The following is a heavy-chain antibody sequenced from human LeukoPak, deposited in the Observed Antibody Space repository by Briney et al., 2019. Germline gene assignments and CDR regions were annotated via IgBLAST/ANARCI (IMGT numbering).Heavy chain of an antibody. CDR2: MNPNSGNT. Sequence: GASVKVSCKASGYTFTSYDINWVRQAPGQGLEWMGWMNPNSGNTGYAQKFQGRVTMTRNTSISTAYMELSSLRSEDTAVYYCARAPPMIGVWFDPWGQGTLVTVSS. CDR3: ARAPPMIGVWFDP. D-gene: IGHD3-22*01. V-gene: IGHV1-8*01. J-gene: IGHJ5*02. CDR1: GYTFTSYD.